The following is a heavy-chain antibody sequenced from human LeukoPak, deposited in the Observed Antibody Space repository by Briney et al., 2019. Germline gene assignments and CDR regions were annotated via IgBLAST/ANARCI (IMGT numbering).Heavy chain of an antibody. J-gene: IGHJ5*02. D-gene: IGHD3-10*01. Sequence: SETLSLTCTVSGGSISSSSYYWGWIRQPPGKGLEWIGSIYYSGSTYYNPSLKSRVTISVDTSKNQFSLKLSSVTAADTAVYYCAGIPIWFVELLGASWFDPWGQGTLVTVSS. CDR3: AGIPIWFVELLGASWFDP. CDR2: IYYSGST. CDR1: GGSISSSSYY. V-gene: IGHV4-39*01.